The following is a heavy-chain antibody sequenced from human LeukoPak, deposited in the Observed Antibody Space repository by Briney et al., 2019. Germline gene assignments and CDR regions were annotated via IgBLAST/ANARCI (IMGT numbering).Heavy chain of an antibody. J-gene: IGHJ3*02. CDR2: IYHSGST. CDR3: ARDMRFRGVSDAFDI. V-gene: IGHV4-30-2*01. CDR1: GGSISSGGYS. D-gene: IGHD3-10*01. Sequence: SETLSLTCAVSGGSISSGGYSWSWIRQPPGKGLEWIGYIYHSGSTYYNPSLKSRVTISVDRSKNQFSLKLSSVTAADTAVYYCARDMRFRGVSDAFDIWGQGTMVTVSS.